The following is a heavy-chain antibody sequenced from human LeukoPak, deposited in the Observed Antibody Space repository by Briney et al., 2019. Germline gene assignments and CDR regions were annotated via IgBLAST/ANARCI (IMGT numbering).Heavy chain of an antibody. Sequence: ASVKVSCKASGGTFSSYAISWVRQAPGQGLEWMRRIIPIFGTANYAQKFQGRVTITTDESTSTAYMELSSLRSEDAVVYYCGRDSEIKYSTYYFDYWGQGTLVTVSS. CDR2: IIPIFGTA. J-gene: IGHJ4*02. D-gene: IGHD1-26*01. CDR3: GRDSEIKYSTYYFDY. V-gene: IGHV1-69*05. CDR1: GGTFSSYA.